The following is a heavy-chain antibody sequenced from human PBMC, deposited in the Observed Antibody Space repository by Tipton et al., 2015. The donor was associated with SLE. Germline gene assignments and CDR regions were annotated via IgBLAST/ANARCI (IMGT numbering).Heavy chain of an antibody. Sequence: TLSLTCTVSGGSVSSGTSYWGWIRQPPGKELQWIGSIFYTGSVHDNPSLASRVAISVDTSNNQLSLNLSSVTAADTAVYYCARGDNWDYMNSWGQGTLVTVSS. V-gene: IGHV4-39*07. D-gene: IGHD1-7*01. CDR3: ARGDNWDYMNS. CDR1: GGSVSSGTSY. CDR2: IFYTGSV. J-gene: IGHJ4*02.